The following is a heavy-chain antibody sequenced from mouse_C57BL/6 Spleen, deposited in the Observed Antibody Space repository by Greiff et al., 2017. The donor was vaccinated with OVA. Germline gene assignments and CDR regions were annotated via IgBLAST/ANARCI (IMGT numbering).Heavy chain of an antibody. CDR2: IDPSDSYT. J-gene: IGHJ2*01. V-gene: IGHV1-69*01. CDR3: ARWTTVLSDY. CDR1: GYTFTSYW. D-gene: IGHD1-1*01. Sequence: QVQLQQSGAELVMPGASVKLSCKASGYTFTSYWMHWVKQRPGQGLEWIGEIDPSDSYTNYNQKFKGKSTLTVDKSSSTAYMQLSSLTSEDSAVYYCARWTTVLSDYWGQGTTLTVSS.